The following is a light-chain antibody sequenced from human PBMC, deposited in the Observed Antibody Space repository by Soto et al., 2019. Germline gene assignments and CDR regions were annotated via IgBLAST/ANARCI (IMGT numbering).Light chain of an antibody. Sequence: QSALTQPRSVSGSPGQSVTISCTGTSSNVGAYNYVSWYQHHPGKAPKVMIYDVSERPSGLPDRFSGSKSDNKASLTISGLQAEDEADYYCCSYGGSYSWVFGGGTKLTVL. J-gene: IGLJ3*02. CDR3: CSYGGSYSWV. V-gene: IGLV2-11*01. CDR1: SSNVGAYNY. CDR2: DVS.